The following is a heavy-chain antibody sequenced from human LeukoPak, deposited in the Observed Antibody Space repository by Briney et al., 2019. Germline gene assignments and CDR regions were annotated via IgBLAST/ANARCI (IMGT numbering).Heavy chain of an antibody. CDR1: GFTFNTLA. V-gene: IGHV3-23*01. CDR3: VNHITAMIRGCLDH. CDR2: INARGFIT. J-gene: IGHJ4*02. D-gene: IGHD5-18*01. Sequence: GGSLRPSCAASGFTFNTLAMSWVRQAPGKGLEWVSAINARGFITYYADSVKGRFTISRDNSKNTLFLQMNSLSVEDTATYYCVNHITAMIRGCLDHWGQGILVSVSS.